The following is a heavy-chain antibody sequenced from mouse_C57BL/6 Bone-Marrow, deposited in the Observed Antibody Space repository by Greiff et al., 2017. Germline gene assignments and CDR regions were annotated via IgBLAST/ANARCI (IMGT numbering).Heavy chain of an antibody. J-gene: IGHJ4*01. D-gene: IGHD1-1*01. V-gene: IGHV1-62-2*01. CDR2: FYPGSGSI. CDR3: ARHEAYYASGDAMDY. CDR1: GYTFTEYT. Sequence: QVQLQQSGAELVKPGASVKLSCTASGYTFTEYTIHWVKQRSGQGLEWIGWFYPGSGSIKYNEKFKDKATLTADKSSSTVYMERSRFTSEDSAVYFGARHEAYYASGDAMDYWGQGTSVTVSS.